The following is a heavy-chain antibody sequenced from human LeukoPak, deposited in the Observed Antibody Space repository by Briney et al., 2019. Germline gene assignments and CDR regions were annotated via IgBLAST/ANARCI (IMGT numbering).Heavy chain of an antibody. CDR1: GASISRYY. CDR3: ARHGGYLALNWFDP. Sequence: PSETLSLTCTVSGASISRYYWSWIRQPPGKGLEWIGYIYDGGRTNYNPPLRSRVTIPIDTSKNQFSLKLNSVTAADTAVYYCARHGGYLALNWFDPWGHGTLVTVSS. D-gene: IGHD6-13*01. CDR2: IYDGGRT. V-gene: IGHV4-59*08. J-gene: IGHJ5*02.